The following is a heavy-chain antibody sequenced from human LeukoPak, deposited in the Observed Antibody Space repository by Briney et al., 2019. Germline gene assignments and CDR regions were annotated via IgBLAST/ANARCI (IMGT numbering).Heavy chain of an antibody. D-gene: IGHD5-12*01. CDR1: GFTFRSYW. V-gene: IGHV3-7*01. CDR2: INQGGSVK. J-gene: IGHJ4*02. CDR3: ARVGYSGWNLEY. Sequence: GGSLRLSCAASGFTFRSYWMSWVRQAPGKGLEWVANINQGGSVKYYVDSVRGRFTISRDDAKNSLYVQMNSLRDEDTAVYYCARVGYSGWNLEYWGQGTLVTVSS.